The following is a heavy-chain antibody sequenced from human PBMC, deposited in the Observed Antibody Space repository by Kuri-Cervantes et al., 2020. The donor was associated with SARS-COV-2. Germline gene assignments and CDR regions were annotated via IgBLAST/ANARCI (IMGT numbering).Heavy chain of an antibody. CDR3: AKGHCIGGLCWPRCGVDV. Sequence: GESLKISCAASGFTFSDYYMSWIRQAPGKGLEWVSAISGSGGSTYYADSVKGRFTISRDNSKNTLYLQMNSLRAEDTAVYYCAKGHCIGGLCWPRCGVDVWGQGTTVTVSS. V-gene: IGHV3-23*01. D-gene: IGHD2-8*02. CDR1: GFTFSDYY. J-gene: IGHJ6*02. CDR2: ISGSGGST.